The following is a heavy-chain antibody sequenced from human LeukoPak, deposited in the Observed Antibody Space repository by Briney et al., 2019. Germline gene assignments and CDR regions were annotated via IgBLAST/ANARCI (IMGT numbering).Heavy chain of an antibody. CDR1: GGSISSYY. J-gene: IGHJ4*02. CDR3: ARLHDGYRYGADY. D-gene: IGHD5-18*01. Sequence: NTSETLSLTCTVSGGSISSYYWSWIRQPPGKGLEWIGYIYYSGSTNYNPSLKSRVTISVDTSKNQFSLKLSPVTAADTAVYYCARLHDGYRYGADYWGQGTPVTAS. V-gene: IGHV4-59*08. CDR2: IYYSGST.